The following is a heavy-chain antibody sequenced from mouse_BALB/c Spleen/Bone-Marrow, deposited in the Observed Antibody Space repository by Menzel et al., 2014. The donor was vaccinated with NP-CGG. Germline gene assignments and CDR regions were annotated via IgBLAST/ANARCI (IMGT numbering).Heavy chain of an antibody. CDR2: IDPYDGGT. CDR1: GYSFTGYN. J-gene: IGHJ2*01. Sequence: VQLQQSGPELEKPGASVKISCKASGYSFTGYNMNWVKQSNGKSLEWIGNIDPYDGGTSYNQKFKGKATLTVDKSSSTDCIQLKHLTAEDSAVYYCARSGYYFDYWGQGTTLTVSS. V-gene: IGHV1S135*01. CDR3: ARSGYYFDY.